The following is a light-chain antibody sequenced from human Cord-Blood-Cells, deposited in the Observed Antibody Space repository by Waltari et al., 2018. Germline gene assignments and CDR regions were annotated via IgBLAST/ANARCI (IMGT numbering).Light chain of an antibody. CDR2: AAS. J-gene: IGKJ1*01. CDR3: QQSYSTPWT. Sequence: DIQMTQSPSSLSVSVGDRVTITCRASQSISSYLNWYQQKPGKAPKLLIYAASSLQSGVPSMFSGSGSGTDFTLTISSLQPEDFATYYCQQSYSTPWTFGQGTKVEIK. CDR1: QSISSY. V-gene: IGKV1-39*01.